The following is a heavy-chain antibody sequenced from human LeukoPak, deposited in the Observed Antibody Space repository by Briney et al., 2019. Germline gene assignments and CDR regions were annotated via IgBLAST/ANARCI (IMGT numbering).Heavy chain of an antibody. J-gene: IGHJ4*02. V-gene: IGHV3-7*01. D-gene: IGHD5-24*01. Sequence: GGSLRLSCAASGFTFSSYWMSWVRQAPGKGLEWVANIKQDGSEKYYVDSVKGRFTISRDNAKNSLYLQMNSLRAEDTAVYYCASLAWEDGHEFDYWGQGTLVTVSS. CDR3: ASLAWEDGHEFDY. CDR2: IKQDGSEK. CDR1: GFTFSSYW.